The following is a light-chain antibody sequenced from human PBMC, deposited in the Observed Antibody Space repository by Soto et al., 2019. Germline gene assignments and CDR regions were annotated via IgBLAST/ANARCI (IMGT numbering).Light chain of an antibody. CDR1: SGHSNYA. V-gene: IGLV4-69*01. Sequence: QPVLTQSPSASASLGASVKLTCTLTSGHSNYAIAWHQQQPAKGPRYLMKLNSDGSHSKGDGIPDRFSGSSSGAERYLTISSLQSEDEADYYCQTWGTGIVVFGGGTKLTV. CDR2: LNSDGSH. CDR3: QTWGTGIVV. J-gene: IGLJ2*01.